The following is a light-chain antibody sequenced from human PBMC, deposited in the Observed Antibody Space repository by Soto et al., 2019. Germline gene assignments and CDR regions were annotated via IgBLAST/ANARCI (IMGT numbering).Light chain of an antibody. Sequence: EIVLTQSPGTLSLSPGERATLSCRASQSVSSYLAWYQQKPGQAPRLLIYGASSRATGIPDRFSGSGSGTDFTLTISRLEPEDFAVYYCQQYGSSPRRFGQGTKVEIK. V-gene: IGKV3-20*01. CDR1: QSVSSY. J-gene: IGKJ1*01. CDR2: GAS. CDR3: QQYGSSPRR.